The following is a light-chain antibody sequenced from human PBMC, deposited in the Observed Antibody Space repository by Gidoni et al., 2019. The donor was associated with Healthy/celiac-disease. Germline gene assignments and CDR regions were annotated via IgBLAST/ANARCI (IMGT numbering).Light chain of an antibody. CDR2: DAS. J-gene: IGKJ5*01. CDR3: QQRSNWPLSIT. Sequence: EIVLTQSPATLSLSPGERATLSCRASQSVSRYLAWYQQKPGQAPRLLIYDASYTATGIPARFSGSGSGTDFTLTISSIEPDDFAVYDCQQRSNWPLSITFGQGTQLEIK. V-gene: IGKV3-11*01. CDR1: QSVSRY.